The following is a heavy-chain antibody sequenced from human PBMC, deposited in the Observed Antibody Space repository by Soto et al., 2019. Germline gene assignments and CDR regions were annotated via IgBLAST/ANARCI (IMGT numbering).Heavy chain of an antibody. CDR2: IYYSGST. Sequence: PSETLSLTCTVSGGSISSSSYYWGWIRQPPGKGLEWIGSIYYSGSTYYNPSLKSRVTISVDTSKNQFSLKLSSVTAADTAVYYCAKYGCSSTACQCDYWGQGTRVT. J-gene: IGHJ4*02. CDR3: AKYGCSSTACQCDY. CDR1: GGSISSSSYY. D-gene: IGHD2-2*01. V-gene: IGHV4-39*01.